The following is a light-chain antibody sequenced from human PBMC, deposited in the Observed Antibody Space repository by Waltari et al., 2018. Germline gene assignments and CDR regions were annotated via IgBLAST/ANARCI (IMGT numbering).Light chain of an antibody. J-gene: IGKJ1*01. V-gene: IGKV2-30*02. Sequence: DVVMTQSPLSLPVTLGQPASISCRSSQSLVHSDGNTYLNWFQQRPGQSPRRLIYKVFNRDSGVPDRFSGSGSGTDFTLKISRVEAEDVGVYYCMQATNWPLTFGQGTKVEIK. CDR3: MQATNWPLT. CDR1: QSLVHSDGNTY. CDR2: KVF.